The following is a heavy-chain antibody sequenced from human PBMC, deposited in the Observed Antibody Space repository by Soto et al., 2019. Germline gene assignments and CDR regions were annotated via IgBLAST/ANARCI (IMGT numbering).Heavy chain of an antibody. D-gene: IGHD6-13*01. V-gene: IGHV3-53*02. CDR3: ARDPYSSSWGYYYGMDV. Sequence: EVQLVETGGGLIQPGGSLRLSCAASGFTVSSNYMSWVRQAPGKGLEWVSVIYSGGSTYYADSVKGRFTISRDNSKNTLYLQMSSLRAEDTAVYYCARDPYSSSWGYYYGMDVWGQGTTVTVSS. J-gene: IGHJ6*02. CDR2: IYSGGST. CDR1: GFTVSSNY.